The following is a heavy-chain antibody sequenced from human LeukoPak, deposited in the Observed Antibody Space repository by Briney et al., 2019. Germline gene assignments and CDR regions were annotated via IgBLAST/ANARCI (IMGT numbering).Heavy chain of an antibody. Sequence: PSETLSLTCTVSGGSIGSGYWTWIRQPPGKGLEYIGYIYYTGGTNYNPSLESRVTISVDTSKNQFSLKLSSVTAADTALYFCAKYGNSGWVIDNWGQGTLATVSS. V-gene: IGHV4-59*08. CDR2: IYYTGGT. CDR1: GGSIGSGY. J-gene: IGHJ4*02. D-gene: IGHD6-19*01. CDR3: AKYGNSGWVIDN.